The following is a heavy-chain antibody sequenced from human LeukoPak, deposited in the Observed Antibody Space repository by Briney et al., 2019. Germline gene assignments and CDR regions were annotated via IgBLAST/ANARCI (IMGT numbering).Heavy chain of an antibody. J-gene: IGHJ4*02. Sequence: PSETLSLTCIVSGGSISSSIYYWGWIRQPPGKGLEWIGSIYYSGSTYYNPSLKSRVTISVDTSKNQFSLKLSSVTAADTAVYYCARGILRMRRPYYFDYWGQGTLVTVSS. CDR3: ARGILRMRRPYYFDY. CDR1: GGSISSSIYY. V-gene: IGHV4-39*07. CDR2: IYYSGST.